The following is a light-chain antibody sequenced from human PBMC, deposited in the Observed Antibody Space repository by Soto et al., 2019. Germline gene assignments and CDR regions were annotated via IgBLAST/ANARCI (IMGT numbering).Light chain of an antibody. CDR1: QSVSSY. Sequence: EIVLTQSPATLSLSPGERATLSCRASQSVSSYLAWYQQKPGQAPRLLIYDASNRATGIPARFSGSGSGTDFTLTSSSLEPEDFAVYYCQQSSNWQGTFGQGTKLEIK. J-gene: IGKJ2*02. CDR3: QQSSNWQGT. CDR2: DAS. V-gene: IGKV3-11*01.